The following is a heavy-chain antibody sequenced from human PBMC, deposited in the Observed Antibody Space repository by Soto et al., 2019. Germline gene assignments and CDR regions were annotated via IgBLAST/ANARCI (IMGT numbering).Heavy chain of an antibody. V-gene: IGHV1-69*01. Sequence: QLPLVQSGAEVKKPGSSVRVSCQAPGDTFSTSAVSWVRQAPGQGLEWMGGIIPTLGTANYAQKFQGRVSITADESTSTAYMDLRRLTSEDTDIYYCARGEQPVITGVTFEDWGQGTLVTVSS. CDR2: IIPTLGTA. CDR3: ARGEQPVITGVTFED. J-gene: IGHJ4*02. CDR1: GDTFSTSA. D-gene: IGHD3-16*01.